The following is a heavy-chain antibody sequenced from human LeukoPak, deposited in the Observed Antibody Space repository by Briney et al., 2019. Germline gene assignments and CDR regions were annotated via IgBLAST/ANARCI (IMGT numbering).Heavy chain of an antibody. CDR1: GFTFSNYA. Sequence: GGSLRLSCAASGFTFSNYAMSWVRQAPGKGLEWVSAISGSGGSTYYADSVKGRFTISRDNSKNTLYLQMNSLRAEDTAVYYCAKADDFWSGYYGYWGQGTLVTVSS. D-gene: IGHD3-3*01. CDR2: ISGSGGST. J-gene: IGHJ4*02. V-gene: IGHV3-23*01. CDR3: AKADDFWSGYYGY.